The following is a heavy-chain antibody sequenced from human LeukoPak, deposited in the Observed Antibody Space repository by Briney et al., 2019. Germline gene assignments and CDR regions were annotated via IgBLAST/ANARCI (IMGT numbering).Heavy chain of an antibody. CDR1: GGSISSSSYY. D-gene: IGHD6-13*01. CDR3: ARGIYSSSWAFDY. Sequence: SKTLSLTCTVSGGSISSSSYYWGWLRQPPGKGLEWIGEINHSGSTNYNPSLKSRVTISVDTSKNQFSLKLSSVTAADTAVYYCARGIYSSSWAFDYWGQGTLVTVSS. V-gene: IGHV4-39*07. J-gene: IGHJ4*02. CDR2: INHSGST.